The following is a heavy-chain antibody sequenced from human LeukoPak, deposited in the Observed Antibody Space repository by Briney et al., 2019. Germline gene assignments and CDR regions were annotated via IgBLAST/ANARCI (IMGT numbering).Heavy chain of an antibody. CDR1: GFTFDDYA. CDR2: ISWNSGSI. D-gene: IGHD3-10*01. CDR3: AKDISYGSGSYYTPDYYYGMDV. J-gene: IGHJ6*02. Sequence: GGSLRLSCAASGFTFDDYAMHWVRQAPGKGLEWVSGISWNSGSIGYADSVKGRFTISRDNAKNSLYLQMNSLRAEDTALYYCAKDISYGSGSYYTPDYYYGMDVWGQGTTVTVSS. V-gene: IGHV3-9*01.